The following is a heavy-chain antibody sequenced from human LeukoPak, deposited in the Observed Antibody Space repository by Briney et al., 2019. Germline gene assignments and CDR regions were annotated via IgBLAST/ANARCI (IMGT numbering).Heavy chain of an antibody. D-gene: IGHD2-2*01. J-gene: IGHJ6*02. V-gene: IGHV1-24*01. CDR1: GYTLTEMS. CDR2: FDPEDGET. CDR3: TTCLNGAGQPVAIYYYGMDV. Sequence: ASVKVSCKVSGYTLTEMSIHWVRQAPGGALEWMGGFDPEDGETVYAPKFRGRVTMTEDTSADTAYMELSSLRSEDTAVYYCTTCLNGAGQPVAIYYYGMDVWGQGITVTVSS.